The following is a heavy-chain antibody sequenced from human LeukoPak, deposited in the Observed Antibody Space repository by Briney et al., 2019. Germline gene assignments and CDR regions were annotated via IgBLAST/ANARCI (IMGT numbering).Heavy chain of an antibody. CDR3: ARASDRKGYNYYMDV. J-gene: IGHJ6*03. Sequence: GGSLRLSCAASGFTFSSYSMNRVRQAPGKGLEWVSYISSSSSTIYYADSVKGRFTISRDNAKNSLYLQMNSLRAEDTAVYYCARASDRKGYNYYMDVWGKGTTVTVSS. CDR2: ISSSSSTI. CDR1: GFTFSSYS. V-gene: IGHV3-48*01.